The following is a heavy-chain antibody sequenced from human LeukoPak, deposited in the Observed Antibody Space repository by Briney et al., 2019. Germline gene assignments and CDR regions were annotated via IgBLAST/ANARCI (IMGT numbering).Heavy chain of an antibody. J-gene: IGHJ4*02. CDR2: IPGRGGST. V-gene: IGHV3-23*01. CDR3: ARFLRDLDY. Sequence: GGSLRLSCAACGFTFSSYAMCWVRQPPGKGLEGVSTIPGRGGSTNYADSVKGRLTISRDNSKNSLYLQMNSLRAEDTAVYYCARFLRDLDYWGQGTLVTVSS. CDR1: GFTFSSYA. D-gene: IGHD2/OR15-2a*01.